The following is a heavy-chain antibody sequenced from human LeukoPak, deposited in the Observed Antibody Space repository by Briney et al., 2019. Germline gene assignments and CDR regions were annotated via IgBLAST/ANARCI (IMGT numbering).Heavy chain of an antibody. V-gene: IGHV4-30-4*01. CDR3: ASAYCGGDCTPYWYFDL. CDR2: IYYIGNT. Sequence: PSETLSLTCTVSGGSISSGDYYWSWIRQPPGKGLEWIGYIYYIGNTFYNPSLKSRVTISVDTSKNQFSLKLSSVTAADTAVYYCASAYCGGDCTPYWYFDLWGRGTLVTVSS. J-gene: IGHJ2*01. CDR1: GGSISSGDYY. D-gene: IGHD2-21*02.